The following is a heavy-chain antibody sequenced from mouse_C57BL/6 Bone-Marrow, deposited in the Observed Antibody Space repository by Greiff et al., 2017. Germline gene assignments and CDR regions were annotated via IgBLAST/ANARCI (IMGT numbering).Heavy chain of an antibody. CDR1: GYSFTGYY. D-gene: IGHD2-4*01. V-gene: IGHV1-42*01. J-gene: IGHJ2*01. CDR2: INPSTGGT. CDR3: ARRYYDYDGFDY. Sequence: EVQLVESGPELVKPGASVKISCKASGYSFTGYYMNWVKQSPEKSLAWIGEINPSTGGTTSNQKFKAKATLTVDKSSSTAYMQLKSLTSEDSAVYYCARRYYDYDGFDYWGQGTTLTVSS.